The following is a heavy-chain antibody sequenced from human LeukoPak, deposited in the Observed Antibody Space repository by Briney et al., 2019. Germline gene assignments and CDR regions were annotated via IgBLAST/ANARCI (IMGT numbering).Heavy chain of an antibody. Sequence: SQTLSLTCTVSGGSISSGSYYWSWIRQPAGKGLEWIGRIYTSGSTNYNPSLKSRVTISVDTSKNQFSLKLSSVTAADTAVYYCARGVFSDYWGQGTLVTVSS. D-gene: IGHD6-13*01. CDR1: GGSISSGSYY. J-gene: IGHJ4*02. V-gene: IGHV4-61*02. CDR2: IYTSGST. CDR3: ARGVFSDY.